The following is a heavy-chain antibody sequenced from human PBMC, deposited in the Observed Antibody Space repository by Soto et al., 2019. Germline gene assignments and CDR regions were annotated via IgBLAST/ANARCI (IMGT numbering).Heavy chain of an antibody. CDR3: ARASYFSDSFGYFLDS. CDR1: GGSISPYY. Sequence: QVQLQESGPGLVQPSETLSLTCTVSGGSISPYYWSWIRQTPGKGLEWIAYTYYSGSTNYNPSLKRRVTRSVATSNNQCSLKLSSVTAADTAVYYCARASYFSDSFGYFLDSWGQGTLGTVSS. D-gene: IGHD3-22*01. CDR2: TYYSGST. V-gene: IGHV4-59*01. J-gene: IGHJ4*02.